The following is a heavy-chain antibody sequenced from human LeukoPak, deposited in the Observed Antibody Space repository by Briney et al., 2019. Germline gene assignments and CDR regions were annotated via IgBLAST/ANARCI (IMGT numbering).Heavy chain of an antibody. J-gene: IGHJ4*02. Sequence: SETLSLTCAVYGGSFSTYYWSWIRQPPGKGLEWIGEINHSGSTNYNPSLKSRVTISVDTSQKQFSLRLSSVTAADTAVYYCARGRYVTTRGGAAAGFLDYWGQGTLVTVST. CDR1: GGSFSTYY. D-gene: IGHD6-13*01. CDR2: INHSGST. CDR3: ARGRYVTTRGGAAAGFLDY. V-gene: IGHV4-34*01.